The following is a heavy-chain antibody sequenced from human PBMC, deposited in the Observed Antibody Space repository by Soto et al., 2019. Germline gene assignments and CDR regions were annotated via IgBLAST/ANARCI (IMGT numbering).Heavy chain of an antibody. D-gene: IGHD1-7*01. CDR2: TYYRSKCYN. CDR3: ASSLELRGDAVDI. CDR1: GDSVSSNSAA. J-gene: IGHJ3*02. V-gene: IGHV6-1*01. Sequence: SQTLSLTCAISGDSVSSNSAAWNFMRQSPSRGLEWLGRTYYRSKCYNDYAVSVKSRITINPDTSKNQFSLQLNSVTPEDTAVYYCASSLELRGDAVDIWGQGTMVTVSS.